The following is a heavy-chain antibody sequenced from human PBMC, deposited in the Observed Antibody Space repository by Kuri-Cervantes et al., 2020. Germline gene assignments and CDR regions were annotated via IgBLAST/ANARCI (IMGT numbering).Heavy chain of an antibody. Sequence: SGPTLVKPPQTLTLTCTFSGFSLSTSGVGVGWIRQPPGKALEWLALIYWDDDKRYSPSLKSRLTITKDTSKNQVVLTMTNMDPVDTATYYCARMSSTMVQDGAQYYYYYMDVWGKGTTVTVSS. CDR3: ARMSSTMVQDGAQYYYYYMDV. J-gene: IGHJ6*03. V-gene: IGHV2-5*02. D-gene: IGHD3-10*01. CDR2: IYWDDDK. CDR1: GFSLSTSGVG.